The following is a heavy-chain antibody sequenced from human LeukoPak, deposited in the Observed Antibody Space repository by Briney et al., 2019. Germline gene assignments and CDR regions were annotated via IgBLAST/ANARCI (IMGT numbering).Heavy chain of an antibody. CDR3: ARRAGAYSHPYDY. CDR1: GLTVSSNC. Sequence: GGSLRLSCAASGLTVSSNCMSWVRQAPGKGLEWVSYISSSSSTIYYADSVKGRFTISRDNSKNTLYLQMNSLRAEDTAVYYCARRAGAYSHPYDYWGQGTLVTVSS. J-gene: IGHJ4*02. V-gene: IGHV3-48*01. D-gene: IGHD4/OR15-4a*01. CDR2: ISSSSSTI.